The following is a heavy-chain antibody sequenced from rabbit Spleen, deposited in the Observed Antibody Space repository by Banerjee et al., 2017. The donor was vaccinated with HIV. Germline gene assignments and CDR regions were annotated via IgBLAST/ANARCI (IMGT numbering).Heavy chain of an antibody. CDR3: AREANSANEGYAFTL. CDR1: GIDFSSYYY. D-gene: IGHD6-1*01. V-gene: IGHV1S40*01. CDR2: SYAGSGSYN. Sequence: QSLEESGGDLVKPGASLTLTCKASGIDFSSYYYICWVRQAPGKGLEWIACSYAGSGSYNYYASWAKGRFTISKTSSTTVTLQMTSLTAADTATYFCAREANSANEGYAFTLWGQGTLVTVS. J-gene: IGHJ4*01.